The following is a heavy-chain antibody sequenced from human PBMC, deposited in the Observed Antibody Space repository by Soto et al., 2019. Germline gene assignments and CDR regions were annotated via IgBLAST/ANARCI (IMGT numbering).Heavy chain of an antibody. CDR2: IYYSGST. CDR1: GGSISSSSYY. J-gene: IGHJ5*02. CDR3: ARPVHSSGWNGWFDP. V-gene: IGHV4-39*01. D-gene: IGHD6-19*01. Sequence: SETPSLTCTVSGGSISSSSYYWGGIRQPPGKGLEWIGSIYYSGSTYYNPSLKSRVTISVDTSKNQFSLKLSSVTAADPAVYYCARPVHSSGWNGWFDPWGQGTLVTVSS.